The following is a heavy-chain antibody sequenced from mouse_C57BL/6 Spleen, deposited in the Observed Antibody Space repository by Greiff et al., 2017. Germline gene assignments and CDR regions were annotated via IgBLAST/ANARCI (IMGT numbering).Heavy chain of an antibody. J-gene: IGHJ4*01. CDR2: ISSGSSTI. D-gene: IGHD2-1*01. CDR1: GFTFSDYG. V-gene: IGHV5-17*01. CDR3: ARRAVTTRAMDY. Sequence: EVKLMESGGGLVKPGGSLKLSCAASGFTFSDYGMHWVRQAPEKGLEWVAYISSGSSTIYYADTVKGRFTISRDNAKNTLFLQMTSLRSEDTAMYYCARRAVTTRAMDYWGQGTSVTVSS.